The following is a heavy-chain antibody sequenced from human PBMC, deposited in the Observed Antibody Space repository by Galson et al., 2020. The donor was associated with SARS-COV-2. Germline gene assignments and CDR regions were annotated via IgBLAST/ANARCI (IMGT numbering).Heavy chain of an antibody. J-gene: IGHJ6*02. CDR2: ISLNSGSI. CDR1: GFTFDDYA. Sequence: GGPLRLPCAASGFTFDDYAMHWVRQAQGKGLEWVSGISLNSGSIAYADSVKGRFTSSRDTAKNSLYLQMNSLRAEDTALYDCAKERGDYYGMDVWGQGTTVTV. V-gene: IGHV3-9*01. CDR3: AKERGDYYGMDV.